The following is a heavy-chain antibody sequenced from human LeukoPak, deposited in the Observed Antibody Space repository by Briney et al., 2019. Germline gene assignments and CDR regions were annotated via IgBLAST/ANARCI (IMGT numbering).Heavy chain of an antibody. CDR1: GFTFSNYA. V-gene: IGHV3-23*01. CDR2: ITGGRST. CDR3: AKPRSGSANWALQIFDN. J-gene: IGHJ4*02. Sequence: GGSLRLSCAASGFTFSNYAMSWVRQAPGKGLEWISGITGGRSTYYADSVKGRFTISRDNSNNALYVQMNSLRAEDTAVYYCAKPRSGSANWALQIFDNWGQGTLVTVSS. D-gene: IGHD1-1*01.